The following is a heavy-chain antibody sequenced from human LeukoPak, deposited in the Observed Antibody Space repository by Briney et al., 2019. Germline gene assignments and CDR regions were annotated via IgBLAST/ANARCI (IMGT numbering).Heavy chain of an antibody. CDR1: GGTFSSYA. CDR2: INPIFGTA. J-gene: IGHJ4*02. V-gene: IGHV1-69*13. Sequence: SVKVSCKASGGTFSSYAISWVRQAPGQGLEWMGGINPIFGTANYAQKFQGRVTITAGESTSTAYMELSSLRSEDTAVYYCARGTMVRGVIEAVDYWGQGTLVTVSS. D-gene: IGHD3-10*01. CDR3: ARGTMVRGVIEAVDY.